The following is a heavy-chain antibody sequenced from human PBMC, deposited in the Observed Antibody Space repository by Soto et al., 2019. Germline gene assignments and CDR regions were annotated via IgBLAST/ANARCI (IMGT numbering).Heavy chain of an antibody. V-gene: IGHV4-39*01. CDR2: IYHSGSV. Sequence: QLRLQESGPGLVKPSETLSLICSVSGGSISDNSYYWGWFRQPPGKGLEWIGRIYHSGSVYYNPAPKSRLSSSVETSNIHFSLKLTSRTATDPGVYYCAIQKGRLAKYFYYFMDVWGNGTPVTVSS. J-gene: IGHJ6*03. CDR1: GGSISDNSYY. CDR3: AIQKGRLAKYFYYFMDV.